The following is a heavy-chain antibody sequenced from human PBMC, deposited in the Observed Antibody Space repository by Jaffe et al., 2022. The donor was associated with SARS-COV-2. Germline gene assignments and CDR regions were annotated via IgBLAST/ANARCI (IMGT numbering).Heavy chain of an antibody. CDR3: ARHEDDILTGPTNYFDY. D-gene: IGHD3-9*01. V-gene: IGHV4-39*01. J-gene: IGHJ4*02. CDR1: GGSISSSSYY. CDR2: IYYSGST. Sequence: QLQLQESGPGLVKPSETLSLTCTVSGGSISSSSYYWGWIRQPPGKGLEWIGSIYYSGSTYYNPSLKSRVTISVDTSKNQFSLKLSSVTAADTAVYYCARHEDDILTGPTNYFDYWGQGTLVTVSS.